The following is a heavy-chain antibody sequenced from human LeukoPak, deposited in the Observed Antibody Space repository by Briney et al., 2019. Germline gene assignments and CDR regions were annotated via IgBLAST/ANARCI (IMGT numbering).Heavy chain of an antibody. D-gene: IGHD1-26*01. CDR1: SGSINSYY. CDR2: IYTTGAT. Sequence: PSETLSLICTVSSGSINSYYWGWVRQPPGKGLEWIGRIYTTGATQYNPSLNSRVTMSIDTSTNQFSLNLRSMTAADTAVYYCGRQGYTASYYFLDFWSQGTLVAVS. CDR3: GRQGYTASYYFLDF. J-gene: IGHJ4*02. V-gene: IGHV4-4*07.